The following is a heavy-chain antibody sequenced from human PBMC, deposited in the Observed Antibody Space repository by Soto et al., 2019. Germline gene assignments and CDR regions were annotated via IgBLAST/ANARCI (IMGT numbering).Heavy chain of an antibody. CDR1: GFTFSSYD. CDR2: IGTAGDT. J-gene: IGHJ6*03. D-gene: IGHD4-17*01. CDR3: AKDATVTTYYYYYMDV. Sequence: PGGSLRLSCAASGFTFSSYDMHWVRQATGKGLEWVSAIGTAGDTYYPGSVKGRFTISRDNAKNTLYLQMNSLRAEDTAVYYCAKDATVTTYYYYYMDVWGKGTTVTVSS. V-gene: IGHV3-13*01.